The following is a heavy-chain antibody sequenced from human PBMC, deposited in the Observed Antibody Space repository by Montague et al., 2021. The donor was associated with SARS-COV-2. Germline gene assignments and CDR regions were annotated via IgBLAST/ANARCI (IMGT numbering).Heavy chain of an antibody. V-gene: IGHV3-23*01. Sequence: SLRLSCAASGFTFSSYAMSWVRQAPGKGLEWVSTITGSGGSTYYADSVKGRFTFSRDNSKNTVTLQMNSPRAEDTAIYYCAKSLQVGATTPFDYWGQGILVTVSS. CDR3: AKSLQVGATTPFDY. CDR1: GFTFSSYA. J-gene: IGHJ4*02. D-gene: IGHD1-26*01. CDR2: ITGSGGST.